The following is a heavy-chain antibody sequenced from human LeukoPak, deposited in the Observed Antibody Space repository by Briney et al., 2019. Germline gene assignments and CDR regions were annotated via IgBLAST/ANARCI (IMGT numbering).Heavy chain of an antibody. CDR3: GRVRLQLEPRRAFDI. J-gene: IGHJ3*02. D-gene: IGHD1-1*01. CDR2: IHHTGTT. V-gene: IGHV4-59*01. CDR1: NGSISTYY. Sequence: SETLSLTCTVSNGSISTYYWSWIRQPPGKGLEWRGYIHHTGTTNYNPSLKSRLTMSVDTSKNQFSLKLNSVTAADTAIYYCGRVRLQLEPRRAFDIWGQGTMVTVSS.